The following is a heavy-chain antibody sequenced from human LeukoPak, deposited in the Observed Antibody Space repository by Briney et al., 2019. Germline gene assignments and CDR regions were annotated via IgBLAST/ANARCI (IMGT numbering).Heavy chain of an antibody. CDR3: ARGPGPQMVQGVITRICYFDY. Sequence: SETLSLTCAVYGGSFSGYYWSWIRQPPGKGLEWIGEINHSGSTNYNPSLKSRVTISVDTSKNQFSLKLSSVTAADTAVYYCARGPGPQMVQGVITRICYFDYWGQGTLVTVSS. D-gene: IGHD3-10*01. V-gene: IGHV4-34*01. CDR2: INHSGST. CDR1: GGSFSGYY. J-gene: IGHJ4*02.